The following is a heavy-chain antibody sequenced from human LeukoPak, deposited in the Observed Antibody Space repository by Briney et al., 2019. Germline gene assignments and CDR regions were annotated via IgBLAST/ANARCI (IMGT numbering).Heavy chain of an antibody. J-gene: IGHJ4*02. Sequence: GGSLRLSCAASGFTFSSYAMSWVRQAPGKGLEWVSAISGSGGSTYYADSVKGRFTIPRDNSKNTLYLQMSSLRAEDTAVYYCAKDWVNSGYDPRLFDYWGQGTLVTVSS. CDR2: ISGSGGST. D-gene: IGHD5-12*01. V-gene: IGHV3-23*01. CDR3: AKDWVNSGYDPRLFDY. CDR1: GFTFSSYA.